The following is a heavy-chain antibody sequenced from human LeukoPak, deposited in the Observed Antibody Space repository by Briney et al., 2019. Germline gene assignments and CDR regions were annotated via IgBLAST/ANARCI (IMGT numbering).Heavy chain of an antibody. CDR2: FSDDEGRT. Sequence: GGSLRLSCEVSGFTFSSYWIHWVRQAPGKGLVWVSRFSDDEGRTVYADSVKGRFTISKDDAKNTLYLQMNSLRAEDTAVYYCARDYFYGLDVWGQGTTVTVSS. V-gene: IGHV3-74*01. CDR3: ARDYFYGLDV. CDR1: GFTFSSYW. J-gene: IGHJ6*02.